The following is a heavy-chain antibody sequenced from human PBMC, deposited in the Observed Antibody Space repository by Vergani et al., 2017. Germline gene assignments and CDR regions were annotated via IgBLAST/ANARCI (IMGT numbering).Heavy chain of an antibody. CDR2: ISGNNDDV. CDR3: VGDVRVSRT. CDR1: GFSFPGYA. V-gene: IGHV3-21*01. Sequence: EVQLLESGGGLVQPGGSLRLSCEASGFSFPGYAMSWVRQAPGKGLEWVSSISGNNDDVYYADSVKGRFTISRDNAKNSLYLDMSSLRAEDTAVYYCVGDVRVSRTWGQGTLVAVSS. J-gene: IGHJ3*01.